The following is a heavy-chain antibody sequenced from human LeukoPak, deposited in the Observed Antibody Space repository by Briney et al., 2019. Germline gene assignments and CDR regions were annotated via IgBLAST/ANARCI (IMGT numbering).Heavy chain of an antibody. CDR2: ISGSGGST. CDR3: AKEAGATQYYYYYYMDV. CDR1: GFTFSSYA. V-gene: IGHV3-23*01. Sequence: GGSLRLSCAASGFTFSSYAMSWVRQAPGKGLEWVSAISGSGGSTYYADSVKGRLTISRDNSKNTLYLQMNSLRAEDTAVYYCAKEAGATQYYYYYYMDVWGKGTTVTVSS. D-gene: IGHD1-26*01. J-gene: IGHJ6*03.